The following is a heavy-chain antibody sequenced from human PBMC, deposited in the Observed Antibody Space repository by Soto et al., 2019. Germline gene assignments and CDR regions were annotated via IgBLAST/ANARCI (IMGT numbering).Heavy chain of an antibody. V-gene: IGHV3-30*03. CDR2: ISYEGSKK. Sequence: QVQLVESGGGVVQPGRSLRLSCAATGFSFSSYGMHWVRQAPGKGLEWVAVISYEGSKKYYADSVKGRFTISRDNSKNTLYLQMNSLRGEDTAVYYCAGALSEMATIHCLDSWGQGTLVTVSS. CDR3: AGALSEMATIHCLDS. J-gene: IGHJ5*01. D-gene: IGHD2-15*01. CDR1: GFSFSSYG.